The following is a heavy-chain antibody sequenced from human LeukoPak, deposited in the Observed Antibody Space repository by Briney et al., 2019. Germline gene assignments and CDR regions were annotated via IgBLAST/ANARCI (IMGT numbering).Heavy chain of an antibody. CDR1: GGSISSGDYY. CDR2: IYYSGST. CDR3: ARYHHPLITMVRGVIMGDAFDI. D-gene: IGHD3-10*01. V-gene: IGHV4-30-4*01. J-gene: IGHJ3*02. Sequence: SQTLSLTCTVSGGSISSGDYYWSWIRQPPGKGLEWIGYIYYSGSTYYNPSLKSRVTISVDTSKNQFSLKLSSVTAADTAVYYCARYHHPLITMVRGVIMGDAFDIWGQGTMVTVSS.